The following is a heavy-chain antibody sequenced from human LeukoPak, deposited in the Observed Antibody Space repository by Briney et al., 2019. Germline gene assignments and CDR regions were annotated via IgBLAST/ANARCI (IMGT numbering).Heavy chain of an antibody. Sequence: SGTLSLTCAVSGGSISSSNWWSWVRQPPGKGLEWIGEIYHSGSSNYNPSLKSRVNISVDKSKNQLSLKLNSVTAADTAVYYCARGGYNYGSNFFDYWGQGTLVTVSS. V-gene: IGHV4-4*02. CDR1: GGSISSSNW. J-gene: IGHJ4*02. CDR3: ARGGYNYGSNFFDY. CDR2: IYHSGSS. D-gene: IGHD5-18*01.